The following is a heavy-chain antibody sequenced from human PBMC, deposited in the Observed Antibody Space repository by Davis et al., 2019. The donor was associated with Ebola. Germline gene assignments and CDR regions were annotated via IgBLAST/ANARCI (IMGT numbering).Heavy chain of an antibody. Sequence: GGSLRLSCAASGFSSSSYGMHWVRQAPGKGLEWVGDISYDAITKYYAESVKGRFTISRDYSKNTLYLQMNSLRVEDTAVYYCAKVRYYSTWRGGFDSWGQGTLVTVSS. CDR2: ISYDAITK. V-gene: IGHV3-30*18. CDR1: GFSSSSYG. CDR3: AKVRYYSTWRGGFDS. J-gene: IGHJ4*02. D-gene: IGHD3-3*01.